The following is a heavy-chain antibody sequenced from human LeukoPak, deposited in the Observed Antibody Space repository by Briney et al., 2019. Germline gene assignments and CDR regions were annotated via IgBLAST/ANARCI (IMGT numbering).Heavy chain of an antibody. J-gene: IGHJ4*02. CDR2: ISYDGSNK. Sequence: GSLRLSCAASGFTFSSYAIHWVRQAPRKGLEWVAVISYDGSNKYYADSVKGRFTISRDNSKNTLYLQMNSLRAEDTAVYYCARDLRFLEWLSNTYFDYWGQGTLVTVSS. CDR1: GFTFSSYA. V-gene: IGHV3-30*04. D-gene: IGHD3-3*01. CDR3: ARDLRFLEWLSNTYFDY.